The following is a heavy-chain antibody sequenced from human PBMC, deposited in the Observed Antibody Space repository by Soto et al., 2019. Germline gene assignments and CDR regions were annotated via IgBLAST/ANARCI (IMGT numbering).Heavy chain of an antibody. J-gene: IGHJ6*02. Sequence: QVQLVESGGGVVQPGRSLRLSCAASGFTFSSYGMHWVRQAPGNGLEWVAVISYDGSNKYYADSVKGRFTISRDNSKNTLYLQMNSLRAEDTAVYYCAKDVVVGATPGLGDYYYYYGMDVWGQGTTVTVSS. CDR3: AKDVVVGATPGLGDYYYYYGMDV. CDR2: ISYDGSNK. CDR1: GFTFSSYG. D-gene: IGHD1-26*01. V-gene: IGHV3-30*18.